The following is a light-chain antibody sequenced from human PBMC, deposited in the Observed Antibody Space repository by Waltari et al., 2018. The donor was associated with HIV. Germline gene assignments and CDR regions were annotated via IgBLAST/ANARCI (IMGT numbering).Light chain of an antibody. J-gene: IGLJ1*01. V-gene: IGLV2-11*01. CDR1: SRDIGGYNY. CDR2: DVN. CDR3: CSYAGSNTFYV. Sequence: QSALTQPRSVSGSPGQTVTISCRGTSRDIGGYNYVSWYQQHPAEAPRLRIYDVNKRPSGVPDRFSGSKSGNTASLTISGLQAEDEADYYCCSYAGSNTFYVFGTGTEVTVL.